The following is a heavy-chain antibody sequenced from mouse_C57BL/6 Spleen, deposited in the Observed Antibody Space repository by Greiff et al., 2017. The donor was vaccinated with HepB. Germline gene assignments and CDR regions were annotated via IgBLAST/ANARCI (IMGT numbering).Heavy chain of an antibody. CDR2: ISSGSSTI. CDR1: GFTFSDYG. CDR3: AMGGYGSSYGAY. V-gene: IGHV5-17*01. J-gene: IGHJ3*01. D-gene: IGHD1-1*01. Sequence: DVKLVESGGGLVKPGGSLKLSCAASGFTFSDYGMHWVRQAPEKGLEWVAYISSGSSTIYYADTVKGRFTISRDNAKNTLFLQMTSLRSEDTAMYYCAMGGYGSSYGAYWGQGTLVTVSA.